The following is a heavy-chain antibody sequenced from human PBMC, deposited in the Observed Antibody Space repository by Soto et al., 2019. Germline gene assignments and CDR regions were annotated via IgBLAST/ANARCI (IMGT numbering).Heavy chain of an antibody. CDR2: ISRYGDIT. CDR1: GFTFNIYA. J-gene: IGHJ4*02. D-gene: IGHD3-22*01. V-gene: IGHV3-23*01. CDR3: AKDRYLDHDSRGYLFDN. Sequence: EVQLLESGGDLIQPGGSLRLSCAASGFTFNIYAMTWVRQAPGKGLEWVSAISRYGDITYYADSVEGRFIISRDNSKNTLYLQMNSLRAEDTAVYYCAKDRYLDHDSRGYLFDNWGQGTLVNVSS.